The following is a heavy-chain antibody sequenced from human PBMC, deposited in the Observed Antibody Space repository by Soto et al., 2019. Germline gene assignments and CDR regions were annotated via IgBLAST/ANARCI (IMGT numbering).Heavy chain of an antibody. D-gene: IGHD1-1*01. CDR3: LRDQRHWNEFADQ. J-gene: IGHJ4*02. V-gene: IGHV3-74*01. CDR2: ISQDGAIA. Sequence: VQLVESGGGLVQPGGSLRLSCAASGFAFGSYWMHWVRQAPGKGLVWVSRISQDGAIATQADSVKGRFTISRDNAKNTLFIQMNSLRAADPAVYYCLRDQRHWNEFADQWGQGTLVTVSS. CDR1: GFAFGSYW.